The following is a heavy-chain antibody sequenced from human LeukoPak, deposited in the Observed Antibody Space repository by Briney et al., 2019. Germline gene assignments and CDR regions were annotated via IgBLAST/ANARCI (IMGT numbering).Heavy chain of an antibody. D-gene: IGHD4-17*01. CDR1: GFTFSNYA. V-gene: IGHV3-23*01. CDR3: ARGHYGEEAFDI. CDR2: ITEGDTRT. J-gene: IGHJ3*02. Sequence: GGSLRLSCAASGFTFSNYAMQWVRQTPGKGLQWVSGITEGDTRTYYTDSVKGRFTISRDNAKNSLYLQMNSLRAEDTALYYCARGHYGEEAFDIWGQGTMVTVSS.